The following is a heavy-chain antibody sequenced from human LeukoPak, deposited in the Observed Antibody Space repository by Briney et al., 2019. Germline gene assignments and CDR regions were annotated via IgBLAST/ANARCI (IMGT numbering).Heavy chain of an antibody. CDR1: GFAFSNHG. CDR3: ARDQGTSTTAPKRKGRFDP. Sequence: GGSLRLSCAASGFAFSNHGMHWVRQAPGKGLEWVALIWYDGSNKEYAESVKGRFTISRDNSKNTLYLQMNSLRDEDTAVYYCARDQGTSTTAPKRKGRFDPWGQGTLVTVSS. J-gene: IGHJ5*02. V-gene: IGHV3-33*08. D-gene: IGHD1-1*01. CDR2: IWYDGSNK.